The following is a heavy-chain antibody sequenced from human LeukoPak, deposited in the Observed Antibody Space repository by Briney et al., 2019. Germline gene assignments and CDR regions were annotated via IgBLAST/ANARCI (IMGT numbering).Heavy chain of an antibody. CDR1: GITLSIYW. CDR2: INQDGSGK. CDR3: ARSGSGYFDY. V-gene: IGHV3-7*03. Sequence: GGSLRLSCAASGITLSIYWMSWVRQAPGKGLEWVANINQDGSGKYYVDSVRGRFTISRDNAKNSLYLQMNNLRAEDTAVYYCARSGSGYFDYWGQGTLVTVSS. J-gene: IGHJ4*02.